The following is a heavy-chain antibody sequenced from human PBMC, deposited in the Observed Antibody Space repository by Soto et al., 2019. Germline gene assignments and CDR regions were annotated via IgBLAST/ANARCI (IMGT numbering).Heavy chain of an antibody. Sequence: QVHLVQSGDEVGEPGASVKVSCKSSGYNFNDYFRHWVRQAPGPGHAWMGWIKPRSGEPKYEQKFAGSVTLNCDMSIRTAHLEVTLVKSDDTAVYFCAAVTGADTFDQWGQGTLVIVST. J-gene: IGHJ4*02. V-gene: IGHV1-2*02. D-gene: IGHD2-21*02. CDR1: GYNFNDYF. CDR2: IKPRSGEP. CDR3: AAVTGADTFDQ.